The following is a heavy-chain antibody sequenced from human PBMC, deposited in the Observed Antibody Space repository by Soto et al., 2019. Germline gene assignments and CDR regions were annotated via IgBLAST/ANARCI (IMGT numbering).Heavy chain of an antibody. CDR1: GYTFTSYG. Sequence: ASVKVSCKASGYTFTSYGISWVRQAPGQGLEWMGWISAYNGNTNYAQKLQGRVTMTTDTSTSTAYMELRSLRSDDTAVYYCAKAGGLPHYYYGMDVWGQGTTVTVSS. J-gene: IGHJ6*02. CDR2: ISAYNGNT. V-gene: IGHV1-18*01. CDR3: AKAGGLPHYYYGMDV.